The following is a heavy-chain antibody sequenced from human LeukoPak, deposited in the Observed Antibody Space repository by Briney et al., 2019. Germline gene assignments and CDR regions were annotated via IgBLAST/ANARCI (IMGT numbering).Heavy chain of an antibody. V-gene: IGHV3-7*05. D-gene: IGHD3-3*01. CDR1: GFTFSNFW. CDR3: ARVGWLLYAFDT. J-gene: IGHJ3*02. CDR2: IKQDGSEK. Sequence: GGSLRLSCAASGFTFSNFWMSWVRQAPGKGLEWVANIKQDGSEKYNVDSVKGRFTISRDNAKNSLYLQMNSLSAEDTAVYYCARVGWLLYAFDTWGQGTMVTVSS.